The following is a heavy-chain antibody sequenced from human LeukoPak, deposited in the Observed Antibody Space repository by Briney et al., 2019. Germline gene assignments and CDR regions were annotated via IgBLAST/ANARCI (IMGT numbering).Heavy chain of an antibody. CDR1: GGSISSYY. D-gene: IGHD3-22*01. Sequence: SETLSLTCTVSGGSISSYYWSWIRQPAGKGLEWIGRVYTSGSTNYNPSLKSRVTMSVDTSKNQFSLKLSSVTAADTAVYYCASGLFYDSSGYRWGYFDYWGQGTLVTVSS. CDR2: VYTSGST. J-gene: IGHJ4*02. V-gene: IGHV4-4*07. CDR3: ASGLFYDSSGYRWGYFDY.